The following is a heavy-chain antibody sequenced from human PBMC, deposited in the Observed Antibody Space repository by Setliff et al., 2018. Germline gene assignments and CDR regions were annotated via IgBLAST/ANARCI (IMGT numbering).Heavy chain of an antibody. Sequence: GESLTISCSASGFTFNGHYMDWVRQAPGKGLEWVARIKKKDERYGTEYAASVTGRFTISRDDSKNSLYLQMNSLKTDDTAVYYCARVAPYCGRDCFSDFLDYWGQGALVTVSS. D-gene: IGHD2-21*02. J-gene: IGHJ4*02. CDR1: GFTFNGHY. CDR3: ARVAPYCGRDCFSDFLDY. V-gene: IGHV3-72*01. CDR2: IKKKDERYGT.